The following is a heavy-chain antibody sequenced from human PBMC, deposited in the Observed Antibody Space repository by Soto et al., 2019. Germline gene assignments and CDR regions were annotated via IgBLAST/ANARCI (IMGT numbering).Heavy chain of an antibody. CDR2: MNQHGSDI. J-gene: IGHJ4*02. Sequence: EVQLVESGGDLVQPGGSLRLSCAASGFTFSSYWMAWVRQSPGKGLEWVASMNQHGSDIQYVDSVKGRFTISRDNARNLLYLQMNNLRAEDTAIYYCATDTYCPATCYRGHGNWGREPWSPSPQ. CDR3: ATDTYCPATCYRGHGN. V-gene: IGHV3-7*01. D-gene: IGHD2-8*02. CDR1: GFTFSSYW.